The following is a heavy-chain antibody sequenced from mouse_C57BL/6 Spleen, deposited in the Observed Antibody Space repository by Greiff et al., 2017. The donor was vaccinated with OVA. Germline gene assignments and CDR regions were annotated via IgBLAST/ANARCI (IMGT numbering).Heavy chain of an antibody. Sequence: QVQLQQSGAELMKPGASVKLSCKATGYTFTGYWIEWVKQRPGHGLEWIGEILPGSGSTNYNEKFKGKATFTADTSSNTAYMQLSSLTTDASAIFYGAKGAGARYFDVWGTGTTVTVSS. J-gene: IGHJ1*03. CDR2: ILPGSGST. CDR1: GYTFTGYW. V-gene: IGHV1-9*01. CDR3: AKGAGARYFDV.